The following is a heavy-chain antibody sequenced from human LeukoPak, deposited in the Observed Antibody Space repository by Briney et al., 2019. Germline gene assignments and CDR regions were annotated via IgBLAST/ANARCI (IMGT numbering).Heavy chain of an antibody. D-gene: IGHD4-17*01. Sequence: GASVNVSCKTSGYSFSNFGVSWVRQAPGQGLEWVGWISGYSGITNYAPKFQGRVTMTTDASTSTAYMEMRSLKSDDTAIYYCARVGATYGDPLEYDFWGQGTLVSVSS. CDR2: ISGYSGIT. J-gene: IGHJ4*02. CDR3: ARVGATYGDPLEYDF. CDR1: GYSFSNFG. V-gene: IGHV1-18*01.